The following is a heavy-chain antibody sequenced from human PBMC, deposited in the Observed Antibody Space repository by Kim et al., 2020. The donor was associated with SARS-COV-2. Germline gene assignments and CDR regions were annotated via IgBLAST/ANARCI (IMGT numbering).Heavy chain of an antibody. D-gene: IGHD3-10*01. Sequence: SVEGRFTISRDNSKNTLYLQMNSLRAEDTAVYYCAKDQLWFGELLDYFDSWGQGTLVTVSS. J-gene: IGHJ4*02. V-gene: IGHV3-23*01. CDR3: AKDQLWFGELLDYFDS.